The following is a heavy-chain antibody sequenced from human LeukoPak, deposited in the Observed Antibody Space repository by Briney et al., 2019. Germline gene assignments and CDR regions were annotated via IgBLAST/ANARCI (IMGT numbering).Heavy chain of an antibody. J-gene: IGHJ4*02. D-gene: IGHD6-13*01. CDR1: GFTFSNYA. CDR3: AKAMSSSWYGGDY. Sequence: GGSLRLSCAASGFTFSNYAMSWVRQAPGKGLEWVAVSGNDGSRYYGDSVKGRFTISRDNSKNTLYLQMNSLRAEDTAVYYCAKAMSSSWYGGDYWGQGTLVTVSS. CDR2: SGNDGSR. V-gene: IGHV3-23*01.